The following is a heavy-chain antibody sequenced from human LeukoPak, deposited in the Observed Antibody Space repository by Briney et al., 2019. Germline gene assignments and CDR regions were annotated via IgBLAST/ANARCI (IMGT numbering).Heavy chain of an antibody. Sequence: PAETLSLTCTVSGGSISSSSYYWGWIRHPPGKGLEWIGSSYCSGSTYYNPALKSRVTISVDTSKNQFSLKLSSVTAADTAVYYCARHVQPRGLLDGPFFDYWGQGTLVTVSS. J-gene: IGHJ4*02. V-gene: IGHV4-39*01. CDR3: ARHVQPRGLLDGPFFDY. CDR1: GGSISSSSYY. D-gene: IGHD3-10*01. CDR2: SYCSGST.